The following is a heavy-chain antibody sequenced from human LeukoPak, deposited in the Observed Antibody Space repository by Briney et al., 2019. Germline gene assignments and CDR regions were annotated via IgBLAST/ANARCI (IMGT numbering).Heavy chain of an antibody. Sequence: GGSLRLSCSASGFTFSTYSMNWVRQAPGKGLEWVSSISGSSTYIYYADSVEGRFTISRDNAKNTLYLQMNSLRAEDTALYYCARGGTSGSLIYWGQGTLVTVSS. J-gene: IGHJ4*02. CDR3: ARGGTSGSLIY. D-gene: IGHD1-26*01. CDR2: ISGSSTYI. V-gene: IGHV3-21*01. CDR1: GFTFSTYS.